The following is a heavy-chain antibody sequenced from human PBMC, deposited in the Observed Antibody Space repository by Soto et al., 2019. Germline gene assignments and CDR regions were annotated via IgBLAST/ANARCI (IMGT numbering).Heavy chain of an antibody. CDR1: VSSSCCNG. CDR2: IWYDGSNK. J-gene: IGHJ6*02. D-gene: IGHD3-22*01. Sequence: SAAVSSSCCNGVHWVRHAPGEGLEWVAVIWYDGSNKYYADSVKGRFTISRDNSKNTLYLQMNSLRAEDTAVYYCARPRSPYYHDRSGYLMDVWGEGT. V-gene: IGHV3-33*01. CDR3: ARPRSPYYHDRSGYLMDV.